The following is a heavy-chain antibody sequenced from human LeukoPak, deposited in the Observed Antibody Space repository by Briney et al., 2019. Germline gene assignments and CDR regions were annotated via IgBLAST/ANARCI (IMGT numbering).Heavy chain of an antibody. CDR3: ARVGGSILDDY. V-gene: IGHV1-69*04. Sequence: GASVKVSCKASGGTFSSYAISWVRQAPGQGLEWMGRIIPILGIANYAQKFQGRVTITADKSTSTAYMELSSLRSEDTAVYYCARVGGSILDDYWGQGTLVTVSS. J-gene: IGHJ4*02. D-gene: IGHD2-15*01. CDR1: GGTFSSYA. CDR2: IIPILGIA.